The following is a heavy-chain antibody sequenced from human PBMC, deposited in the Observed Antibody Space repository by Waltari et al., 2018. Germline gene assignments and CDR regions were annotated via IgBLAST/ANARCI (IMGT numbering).Heavy chain of an antibody. V-gene: IGHV5-10-1*01. J-gene: IGHJ4*02. D-gene: IGHD2-2*01. CDR2: VDPSDSFR. CDR3: VRHRTTYPLEIDY. CDR1: GYSFTSRW. Sequence: EVQLVQSGAEVKKPEESLRISCEGSGYSFTSRWISRVRQMPGKGLEWVGRVDPSDSFRNYGPAFEGHVTISVDQSLRTAYLQWDSLKASDTAIYYCVRHRTTYPLEIDYWGQGTLVTVSS.